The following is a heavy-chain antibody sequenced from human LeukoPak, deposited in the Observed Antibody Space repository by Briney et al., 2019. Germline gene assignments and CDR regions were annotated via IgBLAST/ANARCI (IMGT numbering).Heavy chain of an antibody. V-gene: IGHV4-59*06. J-gene: IGHJ4*02. CDR2: IYYSGST. Sequence: SETLSLTCTVSGGSISSYYWSWIRQPPGKGLEWIGYIYYSGSTYYNPSLKSRVTISVDTSKNQFSLKLSSVTAADTAVYYCAAWGGALDYWGQGTLVTVSS. D-gene: IGHD3-10*01. CDR3: AAWGGALDY. CDR1: GGSISSYY.